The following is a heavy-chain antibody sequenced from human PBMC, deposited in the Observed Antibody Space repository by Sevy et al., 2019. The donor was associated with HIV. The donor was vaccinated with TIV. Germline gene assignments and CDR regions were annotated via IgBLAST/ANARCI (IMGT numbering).Heavy chain of an antibody. CDR3: ARGRSNFRY. CDR1: GASMSGYY. Sequence: SETLSLTCTLSGASMSGYYWSWIRQPPGKGLEWIGYIYDTGDTNFNPSLKSRVTISQDTSKTQFSLSLSSVNTADTAVYCCARGRSNFRYWSQGTLVTVSS. D-gene: IGHD1-1*01. J-gene: IGHJ4*02. V-gene: IGHV4-59*01. CDR2: IYDTGDT.